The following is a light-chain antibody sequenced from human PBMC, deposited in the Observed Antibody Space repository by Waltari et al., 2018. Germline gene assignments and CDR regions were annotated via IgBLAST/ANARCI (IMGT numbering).Light chain of an antibody. J-gene: IGKJ5*01. V-gene: IGKV3-20*01. CDR2: GAS. CDR1: QGINIY. Sequence: EIASTQSPGTRSLSPGERATLSCRASQGINIYLAWYQQKPGQAPRLLLYGASTRATGTPDGFGGSGSGTDFTLTCNRLEPEDSAVYYCQQYVKSAITFGQGTRLEIK. CDR3: QQYVKSAIT.